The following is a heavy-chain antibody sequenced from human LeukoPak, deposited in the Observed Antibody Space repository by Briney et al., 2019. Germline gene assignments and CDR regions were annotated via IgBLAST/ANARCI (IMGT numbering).Heavy chain of an antibody. J-gene: IGHJ4*02. V-gene: IGHV4-38-2*02. CDR1: GYSISSGYY. CDR3: ARVRGYCSSTICYRYYFDY. D-gene: IGHD2-2*01. CDR2: IYHSGST. Sequence: PSETLSLTCTVSGYSISSGYYWGWIRQPPWKGLEWIGTIYHSGSTYYNPSLKSRVTISVDTSKNQFSLKLTSVTAADAAVYYCARVRGYCSSTICYRYYFDYWGQGTLVTVSS.